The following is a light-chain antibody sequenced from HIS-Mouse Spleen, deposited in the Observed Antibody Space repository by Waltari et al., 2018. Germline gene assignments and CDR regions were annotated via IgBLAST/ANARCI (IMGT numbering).Light chain of an antibody. CDR1: SSDVGGYNY. CDR2: DVS. J-gene: IGLJ3*02. V-gene: IGLV2-14*03. Sequence: QSALTQPASVSGSPGQSITISCTGTSSDVGGYNYVSWYQQHPGKAPKLMIYDVSNRPSGVSIRFSVSKSGNTASLTISWLQAEDEADYYCSSYTSRSTRVFGGGTKLTVL. CDR3: SSYTSRSTRV.